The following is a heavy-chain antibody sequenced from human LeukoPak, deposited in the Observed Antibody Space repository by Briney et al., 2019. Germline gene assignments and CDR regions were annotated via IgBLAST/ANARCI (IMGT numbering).Heavy chain of an antibody. CDR1: GYTFTAYY. V-gene: IGHV1-2*02. D-gene: IGHD3-3*02. Sequence: ASVKVSCKASGYTFTAYYVHWVRQAPGQGLEWMGWINPNTGGTNYAQKFQGRVTMTRDTSISTVYMELSRLRFDDTAVYYCASGRTIFYYYMDVWGKGTTVTISS. CDR3: ASGRTIFYYYMDV. J-gene: IGHJ6*03. CDR2: INPNTGGT.